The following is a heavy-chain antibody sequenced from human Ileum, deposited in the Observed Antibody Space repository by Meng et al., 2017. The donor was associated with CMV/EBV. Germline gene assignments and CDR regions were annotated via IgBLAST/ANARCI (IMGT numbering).Heavy chain of an antibody. Sequence: LSCGASGFTFNSYAMTWVRQAPGKGLEWVSLISAGGGETHYADSVRGRFTISRDNSKSTLYLQMNSLRAEDTAIYYCAKTQGYFDYWGQGTLVTVSS. CDR1: GFTFNSYA. V-gene: IGHV3-23*01. CDR2: ISAGGGET. J-gene: IGHJ4*02. CDR3: AKTQGYFDY.